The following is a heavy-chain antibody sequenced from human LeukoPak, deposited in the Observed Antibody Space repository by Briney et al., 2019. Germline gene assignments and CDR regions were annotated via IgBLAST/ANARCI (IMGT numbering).Heavy chain of an antibody. J-gene: IGHJ4*02. CDR3: ARVATIWGSHRYFDY. Sequence: GASVKVSCKASGYNFITYPLIWVRQASGQGLEWMGRISPYNDNTDLAQNLQGRVTMTTDTSTSTAYMELRGLTSDDTAVFFCARVATIWGSHRYFDYWGQGTLVTVSS. V-gene: IGHV1-18*01. CDR1: GYNFITYP. D-gene: IGHD3-16*02. CDR2: ISPYNDNT.